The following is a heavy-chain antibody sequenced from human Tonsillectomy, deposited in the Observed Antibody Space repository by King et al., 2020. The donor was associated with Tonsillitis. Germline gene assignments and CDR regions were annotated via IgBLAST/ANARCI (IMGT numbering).Heavy chain of an antibody. V-gene: IGHV3-23*04. CDR3: AKSGGYDLYYYYGMDV. CDR2: FSGSGDST. CDR1: GFTFSIYA. Sequence: VQLVESGGGLVQPGGSLRLSCAAAGFTFSIYAMSWVRQAPGKGLEWVSSFSGSGDSTYYAVSVKGRFPISRDTSKNTLCLQMKSLRAEGTAGYYCAKSGGYDLYYYYGMDVWGQGTTVTVSS. J-gene: IGHJ6*02. D-gene: IGHD5-12*01.